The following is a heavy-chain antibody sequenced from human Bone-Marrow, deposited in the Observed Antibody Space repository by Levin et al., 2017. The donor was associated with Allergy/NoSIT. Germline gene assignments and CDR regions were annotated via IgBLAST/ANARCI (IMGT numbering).Heavy chain of an antibody. D-gene: IGHD2-15*01. J-gene: IGHJ5*02. CDR3: ARVGGGCSGGSCDLIDP. Sequence: SCTVSGGSISSGGYYWSWIRQHPGKGLEWIGYIYYSGSTYYNPSLKSRVTISVDTSKNQFSLKLSSVTAADTAVYYCARVGGGCSGGSCDLIDPWGQGTLVTVSS. CDR2: IYYSGST. V-gene: IGHV4-31*03. CDR1: GGSISSGGYY.